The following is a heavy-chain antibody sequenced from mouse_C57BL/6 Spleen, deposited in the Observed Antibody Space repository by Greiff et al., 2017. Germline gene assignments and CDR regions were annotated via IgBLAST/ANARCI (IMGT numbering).Heavy chain of an antibody. CDR3: ARHGSSSLYYAMDY. D-gene: IGHD1-1*01. J-gene: IGHJ4*01. V-gene: IGHV5-9*01. Sequence: EVKVVESGGGLVKPGGSLKLSCAASGFTFSSYTMSWVRQTPEKRLEWVATISGGGGNTYYPDSVKGRFTISRDNAKNTLYLQMSSLRSEDTALYYCARHGSSSLYYAMDYWGQGTSVTVSS. CDR2: ISGGGGNT. CDR1: GFTFSSYT.